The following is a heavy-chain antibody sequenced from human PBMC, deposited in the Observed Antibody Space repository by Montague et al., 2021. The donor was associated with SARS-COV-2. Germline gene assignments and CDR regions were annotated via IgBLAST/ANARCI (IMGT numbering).Heavy chain of an antibody. CDR3: ARSDPITIFGVVIKGGWFDP. V-gene: IGHV7-4-1*02. Sequence: SVKVSCKASGYTFTSYAMNWVRQAPGQGLEWMGWINTNTGNPTYAQGFTGRFVFSLDTSVSTAYLQISSLKAEDTAVYYCARSDPITIFGVVIKGGWFDPWGQGTLVTVSS. J-gene: IGHJ5*02. CDR1: GYTFTSYA. CDR2: INTNTGNP. D-gene: IGHD3-3*01.